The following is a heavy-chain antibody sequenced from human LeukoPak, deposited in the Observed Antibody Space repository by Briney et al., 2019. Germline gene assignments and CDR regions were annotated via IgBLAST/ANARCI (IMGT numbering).Heavy chain of an antibody. CDR1: GGSFSGYY. CDR3: ARSRGYSVTADY. D-gene: IGHD5-18*01. J-gene: IGHJ4*02. CDR2: INHSEST. V-gene: IGHV4-34*01. Sequence: SETLSLTCAVYGGSFSGYYWSWIRQPPGKGLEWIGEINHSESTYYNPSLKSRATISVDTSKNQFSLKLSSVTAADTAVYYCARSRGYSVTADYWGQGTLVTVSS.